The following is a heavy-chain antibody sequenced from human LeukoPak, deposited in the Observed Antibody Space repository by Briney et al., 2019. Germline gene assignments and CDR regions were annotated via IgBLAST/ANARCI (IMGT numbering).Heavy chain of an antibody. D-gene: IGHD7-27*01. CDR2: INHSGST. J-gene: IGHJ4*02. CDR3: ARGWVFDY. V-gene: IGHV4-34*01. CDR1: GFTVSSNY. Sequence: GSLRLSCAASGFTVSSNYMSWIRQPPGKGLEWIGEINHSGSTNYNPSLKSRVTISVDTSKNQFSLKLSSVTAADTAVYYCARGWVFDYWGQGTLVTVSS.